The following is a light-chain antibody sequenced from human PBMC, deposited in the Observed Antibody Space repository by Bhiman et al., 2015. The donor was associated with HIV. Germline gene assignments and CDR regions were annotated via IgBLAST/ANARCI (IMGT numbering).Light chain of an antibody. V-gene: IGLV6-57*01. CDR3: CSYAGSSTVV. CDR1: SGSISSNY. CDR2: DDS. J-gene: IGLJ1*01. Sequence: FLLTQPHSVSESPGKTVIISCTRNSGSISSNYVQWYQQRPGSSPTNVIYDDSQRPSGVPDRFSGSIDSSSNSASLTISGLQTDDEADYYCCSYAGSSTVVFGTGTKVTV.